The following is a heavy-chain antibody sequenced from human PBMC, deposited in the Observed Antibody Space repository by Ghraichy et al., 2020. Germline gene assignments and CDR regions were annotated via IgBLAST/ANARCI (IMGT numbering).Heavy chain of an antibody. V-gene: IGHV3-23*01. CDR2: ISGSGAGT. CDR1: GFTFSSYA. Sequence: GGSLRLSCAASGFTFSSYAMSWVRQAPGKGLEWVSSISGSGAGTYYADSVKVRFTISRDNSKTTLYLQMNSLRAEDTAVYYCAKLPSIIAGANFIFSWGQGTLVTVSS. J-gene: IGHJ5*02. D-gene: IGHD6-19*01. CDR3: AKLPSIIAGANFIFS.